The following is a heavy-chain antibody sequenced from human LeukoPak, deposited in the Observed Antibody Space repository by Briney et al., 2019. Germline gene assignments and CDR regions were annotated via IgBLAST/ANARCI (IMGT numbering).Heavy chain of an antibody. CDR3: ARDEFRVAVAGTFDY. J-gene: IGHJ4*02. V-gene: IGHV1-46*01. CDR1: GYTFTSYH. Sequence: ASVKVSCKASGYTFTSYHMHWVRQAPGQGLEIMGIINPSGGSTTYAQKFQGRVTMTRDTSTSTVYMELSSLRSEDTAVYYCARDEFRVAVAGTFDYWGQGTLVTVSS. D-gene: IGHD6-19*01. CDR2: INPSGGST.